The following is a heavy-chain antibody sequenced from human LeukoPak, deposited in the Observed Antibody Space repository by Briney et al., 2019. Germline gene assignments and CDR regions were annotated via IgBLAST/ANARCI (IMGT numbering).Heavy chain of an antibody. CDR1: GYSFTSYW. D-gene: IGHD3-22*01. CDR3: GRYDSSGYTRDY. J-gene: IGHJ4*02. Sequence: GESLKISCKGSGYSFTSYWINWVRQMPEKGLEWMGKIDPSDSYTNYGPSFQGHVTISADKSISTAYLQWSSLKASDTAMYYCGRYDSSGYTRDYWGQGTLVTVPS. V-gene: IGHV5-10-1*01. CDR2: IDPSDSYT.